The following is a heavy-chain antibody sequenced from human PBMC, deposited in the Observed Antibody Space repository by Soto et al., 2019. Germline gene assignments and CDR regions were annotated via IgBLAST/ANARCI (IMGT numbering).Heavy chain of an antibody. CDR2: ISPIFRTS. Sequence: QVQLVQSGAEVKKPGSSVKVSCKASGGTFSSYAISWVRQAPGQGLEWMGGISPIFRTSDYAQKFQGRVTITADESTSTAYMELSSLRSKDTAVYYCASVETQRYYYGMDVWGQGTTVTVSS. CDR1: GGTFSSYA. D-gene: IGHD2-15*01. J-gene: IGHJ6*02. CDR3: ASVETQRYYYGMDV. V-gene: IGHV1-69*12.